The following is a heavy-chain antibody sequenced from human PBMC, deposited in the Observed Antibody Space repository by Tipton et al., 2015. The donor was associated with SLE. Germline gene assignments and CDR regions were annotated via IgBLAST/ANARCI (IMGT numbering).Heavy chain of an antibody. CDR3: ASEWQQLAGFDY. CDR2: IRYDGSNK. CDR1: GFTFSSYG. V-gene: IGHV3-30*02. Sequence: SLRLSCAASGFTFSSYGMHWVRQAPGKGLEWVAFIRYDGSNKYYADSVKGRFTISRDNSKNTLYLQMNSLRAEDTAVYYCASEWQQLAGFDYWGQGTLVTVSS. D-gene: IGHD6-13*01. J-gene: IGHJ4*02.